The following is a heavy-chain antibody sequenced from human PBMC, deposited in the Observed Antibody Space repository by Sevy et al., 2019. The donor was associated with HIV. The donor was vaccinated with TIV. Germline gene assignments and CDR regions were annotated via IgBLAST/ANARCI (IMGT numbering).Heavy chain of an antibody. D-gene: IGHD1-1*01. Sequence: ASVKVSCKASGYTFTGYYMHWVRQAPGQGLEWMGWINPNSGDTNYAQKFQGRVTMTRDTSISTAYMELSRLRSDDTAVYYCARDPLERRYYFDYWGQGTLVTVSS. V-gene: IGHV1-2*02. CDR1: GYTFTGYY. CDR3: ARDPLERRYYFDY. CDR2: INPNSGDT. J-gene: IGHJ4*02.